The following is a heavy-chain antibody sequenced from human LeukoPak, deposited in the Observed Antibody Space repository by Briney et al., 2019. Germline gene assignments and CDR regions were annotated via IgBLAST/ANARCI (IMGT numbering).Heavy chain of an antibody. J-gene: IGHJ6*03. CDR2: FDPEDGET. CDR3: ATAIGDYRDYYMDV. CDR1: GYTLTELS. V-gene: IGHV1-24*01. Sequence: ASVTVSCKISGYTLTELSMHWVRQAPGKGLEWMGGFDPEDGETVYAQKVQGRVSMTEDTSTDTAYMELSSLRSEDTAVYYCATAIGDYRDYYMDVWGKGTTVTVSS. D-gene: IGHD4-17*01.